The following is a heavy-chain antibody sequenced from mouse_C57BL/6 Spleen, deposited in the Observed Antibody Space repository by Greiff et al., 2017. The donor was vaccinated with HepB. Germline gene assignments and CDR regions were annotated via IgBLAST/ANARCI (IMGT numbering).Heavy chain of an antibody. V-gene: IGHV3-6*01. CDR3: ARDGGTGWYFDV. J-gene: IGHJ1*03. CDR1: GYSITSGYY. CDR2: ISYDGSN. D-gene: IGHD3-3*01. Sequence: ESGPGLVKPSQSLSLTCSVTGYSITSGYYWNWIRQFPGNKLEWMGYISYDGSNNYNPSLKNRISITRDTSKNQFFLKLNSVTTEDTATYYCARDGGTGWYFDVWGTGTTVTVSS.